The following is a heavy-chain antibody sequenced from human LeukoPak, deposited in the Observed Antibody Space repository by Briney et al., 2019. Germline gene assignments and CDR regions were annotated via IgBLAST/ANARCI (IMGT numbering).Heavy chain of an antibody. CDR1: GYTFTGYY. CDR2: INPNSGGT. J-gene: IGHJ4*02. D-gene: IGHD6-19*01. Sequence: ASVKVSCKASGYTFTGYYIHWVRQAPGQGLEWMGWINPNSGGTNYAQKLQGRVTMTRDTSISTAYMDLSRLRSDDTAVYYCAREPVYSSGWDALDYWGQGTLVTVSS. V-gene: IGHV1-2*02. CDR3: AREPVYSSGWDALDY.